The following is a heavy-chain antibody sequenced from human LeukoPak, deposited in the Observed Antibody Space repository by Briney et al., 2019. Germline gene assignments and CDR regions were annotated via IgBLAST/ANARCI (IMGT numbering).Heavy chain of an antibody. D-gene: IGHD6-6*01. J-gene: IGHJ4*02. CDR1: GYTFTSYD. Sequence: ASVKVSRKASGYTFTSYDINWVRQATGQGLEWMGWMNPNSGNTGYAQKFQGRVAMTRNTSISTAYMELSSLRSEDTAVYYCARGRVGVAARAYYFDYWGQGTLVTVSS. CDR2: MNPNSGNT. V-gene: IGHV1-8*01. CDR3: ARGRVGVAARAYYFDY.